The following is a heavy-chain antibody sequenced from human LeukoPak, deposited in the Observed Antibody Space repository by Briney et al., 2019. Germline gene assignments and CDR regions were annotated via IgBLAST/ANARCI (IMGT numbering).Heavy chain of an antibody. J-gene: IGHJ4*02. Sequence: ASVKVSCKASGYTFTSYDINWVRQATGQGLEWMGWMNPNSGNTGYAQKFQGRVTMTRNTSISTAYMELSSLRSEDTAVYYCGVHPRRDGYNPSYYFDYWGQGTLVTVSS. D-gene: IGHD5-24*01. CDR3: GVHPRRDGYNPSYYFDY. V-gene: IGHV1-8*01. CDR2: MNPNSGNT. CDR1: GYTFTSYD.